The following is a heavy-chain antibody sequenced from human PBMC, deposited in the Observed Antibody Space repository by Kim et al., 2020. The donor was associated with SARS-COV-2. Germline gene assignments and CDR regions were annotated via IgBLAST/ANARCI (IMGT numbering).Heavy chain of an antibody. Sequence: SETLSLTCAVYGGSFSGYYWSWIRQPPGKGLEWIGEINHSGSTNYNPSLKSRVTISVDTSKNQFSLKLSSVTAADTAVYYCARVVVVPAAIGNWFDPWG. CDR2: INHSGST. V-gene: IGHV4-34*01. J-gene: IGHJ5*02. CDR1: GGSFSGYY. CDR3: ARVVVVPAAIGNWFDP. D-gene: IGHD2-2*01.